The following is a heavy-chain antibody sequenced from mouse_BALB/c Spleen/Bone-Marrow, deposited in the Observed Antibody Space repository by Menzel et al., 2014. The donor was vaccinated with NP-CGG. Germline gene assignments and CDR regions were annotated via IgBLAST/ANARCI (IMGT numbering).Heavy chain of an antibody. CDR1: GFTFSSYG. J-gene: IGHJ3*01. V-gene: IGHV5-6-3*01. Sequence: EVMLVESGGGLVQPGGSLKLSRAASGFTFSSYGMSWVRQTPDKRLEFVATINNNGGDTYYPDSVKGRFTISRDNAKNTLYLQMSSLKSEDTAMYYCARGDDYVSWFAYWGQGTLVTVSA. CDR2: INNNGGDT. CDR3: ARGDDYVSWFAY. D-gene: IGHD2-4*01.